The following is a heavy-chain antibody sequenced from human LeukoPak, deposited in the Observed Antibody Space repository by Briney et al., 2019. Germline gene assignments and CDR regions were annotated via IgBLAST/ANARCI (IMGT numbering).Heavy chain of an antibody. D-gene: IGHD4-17*01. CDR2: ISNDGSKK. CDR3: ANEIRPNDY. Sequence: GRSLRLSCAASGFTFSSYGMHWVRQAPGKGLEWVAVISNDGSKKYYADSVKGRFTISRDNSKNTLSLQVSSLRAEDTAVYYCANEIRPNDYWGQGTLVTVSS. V-gene: IGHV3-30*18. CDR1: GFTFSSYG. J-gene: IGHJ4*02.